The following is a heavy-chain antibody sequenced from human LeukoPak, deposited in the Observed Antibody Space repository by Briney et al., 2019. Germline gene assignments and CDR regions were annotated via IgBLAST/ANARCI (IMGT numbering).Heavy chain of an antibody. D-gene: IGHD2-21*02. V-gene: IGHV1-69*01. CDR3: ARGVSGIVVVTPDDAFDI. CDR2: IFGTA. Sequence: IFGTANYAQKFQGRVTITADESTSTAYMELSSLRSEDTAVYYCARGVSGIVVVTPDDAFDIWGQGTMVTVSS. J-gene: IGHJ3*02.